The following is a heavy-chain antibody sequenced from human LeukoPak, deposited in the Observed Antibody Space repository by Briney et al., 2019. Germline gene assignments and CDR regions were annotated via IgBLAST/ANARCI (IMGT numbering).Heavy chain of an antibody. CDR1: GGTFSSYA. CDR2: IIPILGIA. CDR3: ARYCSSTSCYYYFDY. Sequence: ASVKVSCKASGGTFSSYAISWVRQAPGQGLEWMGRIIPILGIANYAQKFQGRVTITADKSTSTAYMELSSLRSEDTAVYYCARYCSSTSCYYYFDYWGQGTLVTVSS. D-gene: IGHD2-2*01. V-gene: IGHV1-69*04. J-gene: IGHJ4*02.